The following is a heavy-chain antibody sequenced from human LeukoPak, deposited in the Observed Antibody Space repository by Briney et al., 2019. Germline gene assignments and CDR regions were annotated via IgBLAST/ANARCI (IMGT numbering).Heavy chain of an antibody. D-gene: IGHD1-1*01. J-gene: IGHJ5*02. CDR3: AREVRATNWFDP. Sequence: PSQTLSLTCTVSGGPISSGGYYWSWIRQHPGKGLEWIGYIYYSGSTYYNPSLKSRVTISVDTSKNQFSLKLSSVTAADTAVYYCAREVRATNWFDPWGQGTLVTVSS. V-gene: IGHV4-31*03. CDR2: IYYSGST. CDR1: GGPISSGGYY.